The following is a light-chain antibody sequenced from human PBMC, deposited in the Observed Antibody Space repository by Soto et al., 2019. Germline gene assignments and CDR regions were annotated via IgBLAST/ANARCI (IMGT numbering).Light chain of an antibody. J-gene: IGKJ1*01. V-gene: IGKV3-15*01. CDR1: QTIGSN. CDR2: DAS. Sequence: EIVMTQSPATLSVSPGERATLSCRASQTIGSNLAWYQQKPGQPPRLLIYDASTRATDIPARFTGSGSGTEFTLTISSLQSEDLAVFYCQQYNHWPPTWTFGQGTKVDVK. CDR3: QQYNHWPPTWT.